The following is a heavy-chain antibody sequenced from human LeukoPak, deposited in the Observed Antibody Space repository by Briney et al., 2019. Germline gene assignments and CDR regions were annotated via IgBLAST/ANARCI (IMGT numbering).Heavy chain of an antibody. V-gene: IGHV4-34*01. Sequence: PSETLSLTCTVSGGSISSYYWSWIRQPPGKGLEWIGEINHSGSTNYNPSLKSRVTISVDTSKNQFSLKLSSVTAADTAVYYCARVGWLLPNHPYYFDYWGQGTLVTVSS. D-gene: IGHD3-3*01. CDR2: INHSGST. CDR3: ARVGWLLPNHPYYFDY. CDR1: GGSISSYY. J-gene: IGHJ4*02.